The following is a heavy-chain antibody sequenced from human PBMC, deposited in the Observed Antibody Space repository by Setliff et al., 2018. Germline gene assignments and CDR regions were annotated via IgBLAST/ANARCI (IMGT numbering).Heavy chain of an antibody. V-gene: IGHV3-30*04. Sequence: GGSLRLSCAASGFTFSSYAMHWVRQAPGKGLEWVAAISYDGSSTSYADSVKGRFTISRDNAKNSLYLQMNSLRAEDTAVYYCVRGGRGSSTSCYGYYFDNWGQGTLVTVSS. CDR2: ISYDGSST. CDR3: VRGGRGSSTSCYGYYFDN. D-gene: IGHD2-2*01. CDR1: GFTFSSYA. J-gene: IGHJ4*02.